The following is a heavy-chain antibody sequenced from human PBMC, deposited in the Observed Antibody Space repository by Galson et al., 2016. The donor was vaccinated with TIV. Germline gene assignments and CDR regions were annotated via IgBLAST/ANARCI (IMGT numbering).Heavy chain of an antibody. CDR2: ISHSGTTI. Sequence: SLRLSCAASGFSFSDYYMTWIRQAPGKGLEWVSYISHSGTTIYYADSVKGRFTISRDNAKNSLHLQMNSLRAEDTAVYYCARVSVAGDYRGGDDAFDIWGRGTMVSVSS. CDR3: ARVSVAGDYRGGDDAFDI. D-gene: IGHD4-17*01. J-gene: IGHJ3*02. CDR1: GFSFSDYY. V-gene: IGHV3-11*01.